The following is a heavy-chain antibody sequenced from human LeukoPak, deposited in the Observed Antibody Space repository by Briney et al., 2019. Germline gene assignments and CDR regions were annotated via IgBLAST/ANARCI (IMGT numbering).Heavy chain of an antibody. CDR3: ARGALTISGVVIKYYYYYYMDV. D-gene: IGHD3-3*01. Sequence: GGSLRLSCAASGFTFSSYSMNWVRQAPGKGLEWVSSISSSSSYIYYADSVKGRFTISRDNAKNSLYLQMNSLRAEDTAVYYCARGALTISGVVIKYYYYYYMDVWGKGTTVTVSS. J-gene: IGHJ6*03. CDR1: GFTFSSYS. V-gene: IGHV3-21*01. CDR2: ISSSSSYI.